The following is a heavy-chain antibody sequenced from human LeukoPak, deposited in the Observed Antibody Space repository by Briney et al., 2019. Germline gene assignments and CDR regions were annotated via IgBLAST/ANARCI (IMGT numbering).Heavy chain of an antibody. D-gene: IGHD1-26*01. V-gene: IGHV3-11*04. J-gene: IGHJ4*02. CDR1: GFTFSDYY. CDR3: ARVHEGGSYYSWYDY. CDR2: ISSSGSTI. Sequence: PGGSLRLSCAASGFTFSDYYMSWIRQAPGKGLEWVSYISSSGSTIYYADSVKGRFTISRDNAKNSLYLQTNSLRAEDTAVYYCARVHEGGSYYSWYDYWGQGTLVTVSS.